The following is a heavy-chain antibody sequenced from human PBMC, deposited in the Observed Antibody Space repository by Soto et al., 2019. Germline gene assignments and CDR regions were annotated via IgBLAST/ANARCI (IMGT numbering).Heavy chain of an antibody. D-gene: IGHD3-22*01. CDR3: ARGDSGYYDSSGYLGQFDY. CDR2: IIPIFGTA. V-gene: IGHV1-69*13. Sequence: SVKVSCKASGGTFSSYAISWVRQAPGQGLEWMGEIIPIFGTANYAQKKQGRETITADESTSTAYMELSSLSSEDTAVYYCARGDSGYYDSSGYLGQFDYWGQGTLVTVSS. J-gene: IGHJ4*02. CDR1: GGTFSSYA.